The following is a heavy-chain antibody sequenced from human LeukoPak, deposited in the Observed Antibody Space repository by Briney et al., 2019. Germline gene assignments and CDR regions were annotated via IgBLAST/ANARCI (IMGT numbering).Heavy chain of an antibody. V-gene: IGHV1-2*02. Sequence: ASVKVSCKASGYTFTGYYMHWVRQAPGQGLEWMGWINPNSGDTKYSQKFQGRVTMTRDTSISTAYMELSRLRSDDTAVYYCATQRGSYLWGTDFDYWGQGTLVTVTS. D-gene: IGHD3-16*01. CDR1: GYTFTGYY. CDR2: INPNSGDT. J-gene: IGHJ4*02. CDR3: ATQRGSYLWGTDFDY.